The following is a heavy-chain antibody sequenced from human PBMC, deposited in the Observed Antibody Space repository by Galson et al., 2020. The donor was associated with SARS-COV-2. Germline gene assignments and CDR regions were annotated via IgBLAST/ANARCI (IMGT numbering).Heavy chain of an antibody. D-gene: IGHD6-13*01. V-gene: IGHV3-7*01. CDR3: ARDLRRSSSWYGTSDY. J-gene: IGHJ4*02. Sequence: GGSLRLSCAASGFTFSSYWMSWVRQAPGKGLEWVANIKQDGSEKYYVDSVKGRFTISRDNAKNSLYLQMNSLRAEDTAVYYCARDLRRSSSWYGTSDYWGQGTLVTVSS. CDR1: GFTFSSYW. CDR2: IKQDGSEK.